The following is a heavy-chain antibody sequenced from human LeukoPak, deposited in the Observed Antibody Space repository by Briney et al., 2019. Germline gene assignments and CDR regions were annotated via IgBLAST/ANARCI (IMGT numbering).Heavy chain of an antibody. V-gene: IGHV4-4*02. CDR2: IYHSGST. CDR3: ARYYGDYVYYYYMDV. Sequence: GSLRLSCAGSGFTFRSYSMSWVRQPPGKGLEWIGEIYHSGSTNYSPSLKSRVTISVDRSKNQFSLNLYSVTAADTAVYYCARYYGDYVYYYYMDVWGKGTTVTVSS. CDR1: GFTFRSYS. D-gene: IGHD4-17*01. J-gene: IGHJ6*03.